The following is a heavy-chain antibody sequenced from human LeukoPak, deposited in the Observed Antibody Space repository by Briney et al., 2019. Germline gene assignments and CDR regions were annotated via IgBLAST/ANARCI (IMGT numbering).Heavy chain of an antibody. D-gene: IGHD3-10*01. Sequence: ESLKISCMGSGYSFTNYCIAWVRQMPGKGLEWMGIIYPGDSDTTYSPSFEGQVTVSADKSISTAYLQWSSLKASDTAVYYCTKGVSGTYFGMDVWGQGTTVTVSS. CDR2: IYPGDSDT. CDR3: TKGVSGTYFGMDV. J-gene: IGHJ6*02. V-gene: IGHV5-51*01. CDR1: GYSFTNYC.